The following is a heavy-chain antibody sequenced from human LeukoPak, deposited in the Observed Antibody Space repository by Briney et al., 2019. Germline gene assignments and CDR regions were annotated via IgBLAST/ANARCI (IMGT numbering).Heavy chain of an antibody. Sequence: PSETLSLTCTVSGGSISNYYWSWIRQHPGKGLEWIGYIYYSGSTYYNPSLKSRVTISVDTSKNQFSLKLSSVTAADTAVYYCARDRLRLGESWFDPWGQGTLVTVSS. D-gene: IGHD3-16*01. CDR1: GGSISNYY. CDR3: ARDRLRLGESWFDP. CDR2: IYYSGST. J-gene: IGHJ5*02. V-gene: IGHV4-59*06.